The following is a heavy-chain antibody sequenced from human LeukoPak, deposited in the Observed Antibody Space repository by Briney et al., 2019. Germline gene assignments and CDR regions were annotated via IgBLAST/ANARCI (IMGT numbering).Heavy chain of an antibody. CDR3: ARDRGGAAAGSRIFDY. CDR2: ISCYDGNT. J-gene: IGHJ4*02. Sequence: ASVKVSCKASGYTFNIYGISWVRQAPGQGLEWMGWISCYDGNTNYAQKFQGRVTMTTDTSTRTTYMELRSLRSDDTAVYYCARDRGGAAAGSRIFDYWGQGTLVTVSS. CDR1: GYTFNIYG. D-gene: IGHD6-13*01. V-gene: IGHV1-18*01.